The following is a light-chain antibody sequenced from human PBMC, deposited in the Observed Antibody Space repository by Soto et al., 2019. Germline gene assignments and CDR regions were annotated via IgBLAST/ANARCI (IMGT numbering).Light chain of an antibody. CDR3: AAWDGSLYGLYV. CDR2: SNN. CDR1: SSNIGSNT. Sequence: QSVLTQPPSASGTPGQRVTISCSGSSSNIGSNTVNWYQQLPGTAPKLLIHSNNQRPSGVPDRFSGSKSGTSASLAISGLQSEDEADYYCAAWDGSLYGLYVFGTGTKVTVL. J-gene: IGLJ1*01. V-gene: IGLV1-44*01.